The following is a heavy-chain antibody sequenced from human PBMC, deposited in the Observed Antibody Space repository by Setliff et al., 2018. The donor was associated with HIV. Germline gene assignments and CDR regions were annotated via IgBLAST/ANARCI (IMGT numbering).Heavy chain of an antibody. J-gene: IGHJ4*02. CDR1: SGSITSSNYY. V-gene: IGHV4-39*07. Sequence: SETLSLTCIVSSGSITSSNYYWGWIRQPPGKGLEWIGSIFYSGSPYYTPSLKSRVTISVDTSKNQFSLKLSSVTAADTAVYYCGRDSRRTMIIVGFDYWGQGTLVTVSS. CDR2: IFYSGSP. D-gene: IGHD3-22*01. CDR3: GRDSRRTMIIVGFDY.